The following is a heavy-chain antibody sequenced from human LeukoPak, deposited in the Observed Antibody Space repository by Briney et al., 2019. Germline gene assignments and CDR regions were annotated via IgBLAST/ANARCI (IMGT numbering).Heavy chain of an antibody. V-gene: IGHV1-3*01. J-gene: IGHJ5*02. Sequence: ASVKVSCKASGYTFTSYAMHWVRQAPGQRLEWMGWINAGNGNTKYSQKFQGRVTITRDTSASTAYMELNSLRSEDTAVYYCARGRGMVRGVVNWFDPWGQGTLVTVSS. D-gene: IGHD3-10*01. CDR1: GYTFTSYA. CDR2: INAGNGNT. CDR3: ARGRGMVRGVVNWFDP.